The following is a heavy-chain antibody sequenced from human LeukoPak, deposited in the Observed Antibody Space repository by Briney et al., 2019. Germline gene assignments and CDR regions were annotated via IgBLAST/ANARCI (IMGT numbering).Heavy chain of an antibody. CDR2: ISYDGSNK. Sequence: GGSLRLSCTASGFTFGDYALSWVRQAPGKGLEWVAVISYDGSNKYYADSVKGRFTISRDNSKNTLYLQMNSLRAEDTAVYYCAKDRARYFDWLREVDYWGQGTLVTVSS. J-gene: IGHJ4*02. CDR1: GFTFGDYA. CDR3: AKDRARYFDWLREVDY. V-gene: IGHV3-30*04. D-gene: IGHD3-9*01.